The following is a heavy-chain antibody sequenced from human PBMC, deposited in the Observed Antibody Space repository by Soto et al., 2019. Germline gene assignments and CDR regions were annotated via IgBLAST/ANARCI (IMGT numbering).Heavy chain of an antibody. Sequence: GASVKVSCKVSGYTLTELSMHWGRQAPGKGLEWMGGFDPEDGETIYAQKFQGRVTMTEDTSTDTAYMELSSLRSEDTAVYYCATTIRYIAAAGYNWFDPWGQGTLVTVSS. CDR2: FDPEDGET. V-gene: IGHV1-24*01. J-gene: IGHJ5*02. CDR3: ATTIRYIAAAGYNWFDP. D-gene: IGHD6-13*01. CDR1: GYTLTELS.